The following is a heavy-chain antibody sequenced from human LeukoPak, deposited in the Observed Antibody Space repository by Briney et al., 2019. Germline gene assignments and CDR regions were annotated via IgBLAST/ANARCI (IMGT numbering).Heavy chain of an antibody. CDR2: IYCSGST. D-gene: IGHD3-16*01. CDR1: GGSMSNYF. CDR3: ARHGALDC. V-gene: IGHV4-59*08. Sequence: SETLSLTCTVSGGSMSNYFWSWIRQPPGKGLEWIGNIYCSGSTNYNPSLNSRVTISVDTSKNQFSLKLNSVTAADTAVYYCARHGALDCWGQGTLVTVSS. J-gene: IGHJ4*02.